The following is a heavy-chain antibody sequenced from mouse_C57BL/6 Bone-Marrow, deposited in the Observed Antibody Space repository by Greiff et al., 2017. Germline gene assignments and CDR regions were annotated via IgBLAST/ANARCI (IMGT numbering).Heavy chain of an antibody. CDR3: ARGDDDDGTGFDY. D-gene: IGHD2-4*01. CDR2: IAPSDSYT. Sequence: VKLKQPGAELVMPGASVTLSCKASGYTFTSYWMHWVKQRPGQGLEWIGEIAPSDSYTNYNQTLKGQFTLTVDKSSSSAYMQLSSLTSEDSAVYYSARGDDDDGTGFDYWGQGTTLTVSS. J-gene: IGHJ2*01. CDR1: GYTFTSYW. V-gene: IGHV1-69*01.